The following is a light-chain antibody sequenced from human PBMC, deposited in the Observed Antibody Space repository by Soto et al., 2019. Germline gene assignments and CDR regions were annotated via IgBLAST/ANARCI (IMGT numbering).Light chain of an antibody. J-gene: IGKJ1*01. CDR3: QQYNSYWGA. CDR1: QSISSW. Sequence: DIQMTQSPSTLSASVGDRVTITCRASQSISSWVAWYQQKQGKAPKLLIYHASSFESGVPSGFSRRGSGTEFTLTISSLQPDDFATYYCQQYNSYWGAFGQGTKVDIK. CDR2: HAS. V-gene: IGKV1-5*01.